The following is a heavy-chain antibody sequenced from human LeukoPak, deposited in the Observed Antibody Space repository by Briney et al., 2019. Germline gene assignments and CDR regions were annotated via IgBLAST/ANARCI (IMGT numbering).Heavy chain of an antibody. V-gene: IGHV3-30*02. CDR3: ARMLDSAWGELGY. CDR2: IRSDGSNK. CDR1: GLSLSIYC. Sequence: GGSLRLSCALSGLSLSIYCMHWVRRAPGGGLEWMAFIRSDGSNKYYTDSVKGRFTITRDNYKNTLYLQMNSLRAEDTAVYYRARMLDSAWGELGYWGQGALVTVSS. J-gene: IGHJ4*02. D-gene: IGHD6-19*01.